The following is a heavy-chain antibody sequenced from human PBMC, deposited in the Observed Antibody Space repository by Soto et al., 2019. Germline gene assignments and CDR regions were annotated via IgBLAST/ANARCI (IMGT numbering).Heavy chain of an antibody. CDR2: ISWNGDTK. J-gene: IGHJ5*02. CDR3: AKGRSYASGLGQSWFDP. CDR1: GFIFDDYG. Sequence: EVQLVEPGGGLVQPGRSLRLSCAASGFIFDDYGMHWVRQAPGKGLEWVSGISWNGDTKGYADSVKGRFTISRDNAKNSLYLQMNSLRVEDTALYYCAKGRSYASGLGQSWFDPWGQGTLVTVSS. V-gene: IGHV3-9*01. D-gene: IGHD3-10*01.